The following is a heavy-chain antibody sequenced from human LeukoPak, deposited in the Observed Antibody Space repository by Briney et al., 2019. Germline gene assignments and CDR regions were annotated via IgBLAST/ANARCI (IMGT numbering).Heavy chain of an antibody. Sequence: GGSLRLSCAASGFTFSSYSMNWVRQAPGKGLEWVSSISSSSSYIYYADSVKGRFTISRDNSKSTLYLQMNSLRAEDTAVYYCALEYSSSFSFDYWGQGTLVTVSS. J-gene: IGHJ4*02. V-gene: IGHV3-21*01. CDR3: ALEYSSSFSFDY. CDR1: GFTFSSYS. CDR2: ISSSSSYI. D-gene: IGHD6-6*01.